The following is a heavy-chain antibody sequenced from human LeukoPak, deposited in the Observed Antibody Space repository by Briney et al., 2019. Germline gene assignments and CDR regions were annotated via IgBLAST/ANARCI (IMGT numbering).Heavy chain of an antibody. Sequence: SETLSLTCTVSGGSISSSSYYWGWIRQPPGKGLEWIGSIYYSGSTYYNPSLKSRVTISVDTSKNQFSLKLSSVTAADTAVYYCARLFSRVAVAGTFDYWGQEPWSPSPQ. CDR1: GGSISSSSYY. V-gene: IGHV4-39*01. CDR2: IYYSGST. CDR3: ARLFSRVAVAGTFDY. J-gene: IGHJ4*01. D-gene: IGHD6-19*01.